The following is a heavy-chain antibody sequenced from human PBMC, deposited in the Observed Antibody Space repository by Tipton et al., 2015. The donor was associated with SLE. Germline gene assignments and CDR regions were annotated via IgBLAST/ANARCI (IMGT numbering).Heavy chain of an antibody. D-gene: IGHD3-3*01. CDR1: GYTFTSYG. Sequence: QVQLVQSGAEVKKPGASVKVSCKASGYTFTSYGVSWVRQAPGQGLEWVGWISTYNGDTDYAQNLQARVTLTIDASTSTAYMELRSLRSDDTAVYYCARGGIFGLDYWGQGTLVTVSS. CDR2: ISTYNGDT. J-gene: IGHJ4*02. CDR3: ARGGIFGLDY. V-gene: IGHV1-18*01.